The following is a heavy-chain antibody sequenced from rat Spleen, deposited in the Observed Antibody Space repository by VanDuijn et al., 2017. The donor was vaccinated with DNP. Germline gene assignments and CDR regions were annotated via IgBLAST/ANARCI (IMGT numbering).Heavy chain of an antibody. CDR2: ISYDGSST. J-gene: IGHJ2*01. CDR1: GFTFSDYY. CDR3: ARQVWAFDY. V-gene: IGHV5-29*01. D-gene: IGHD1-7*01. Sequence: EVQLVESDGGLVQPGRSLKLSCAASGFTFSDYYMAWVRQAPTKGLEWVATISYDGSSTYYRDSVKGRFTISRDNAKSTLYLQMDSLRSEDTATYYCARQVWAFDYWGQGVMVTVSS.